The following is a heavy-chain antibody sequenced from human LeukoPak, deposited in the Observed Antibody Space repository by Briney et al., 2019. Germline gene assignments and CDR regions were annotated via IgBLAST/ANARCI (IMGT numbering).Heavy chain of an antibody. V-gene: IGHV4-59*08. J-gene: IGHJ4*02. CDR2: IYYNGNT. Sequence: SETLSLTCTVSGGSISSYYWSWIRQPPGEGLEWIGTIYYNGNTDYNPSLKSRVTISVDTSNNQFSRKLSSVTAADTAVYYCARHGTQWLRYPNFDYWGQGTLVTVSS. D-gene: IGHD6-19*01. CDR3: ARHGTQWLRYPNFDY. CDR1: GGSISSYY.